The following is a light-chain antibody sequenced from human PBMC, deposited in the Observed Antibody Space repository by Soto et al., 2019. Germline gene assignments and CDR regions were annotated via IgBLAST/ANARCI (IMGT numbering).Light chain of an antibody. CDR2: AAS. CDR3: LQDYNYPWT. J-gene: IGKJ1*01. V-gene: IGKV1-6*01. CDR1: RDIKNN. Sequence: AIQMTQSPSSLSASVGDRVTITCWASRDIKNNLGWYQQKPGKAPKLLIFAASTLQSGVPSRFSASGSGTDFTLAISSLQPEDFATYYCLQDYNYPWTFGQGTKVEI.